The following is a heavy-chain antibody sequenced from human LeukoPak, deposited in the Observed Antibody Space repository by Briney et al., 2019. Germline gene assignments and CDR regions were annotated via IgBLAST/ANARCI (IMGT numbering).Heavy chain of an antibody. CDR3: VRGYSFGPYGMDV. CDR2: ISDSGGST. V-gene: IGHV3-64D*09. Sequence: GGSLRLSCSASGFPFSSYAMHGVRQAPGKGLEYVSAISDSGGSTYYADSVKGRFTISRDNSKNTLYLQMSSLRTEDTAVYFCVRGYSFGPYGMDVWGQGTTVTVSS. D-gene: IGHD2-15*01. CDR1: GFPFSSYA. J-gene: IGHJ6*02.